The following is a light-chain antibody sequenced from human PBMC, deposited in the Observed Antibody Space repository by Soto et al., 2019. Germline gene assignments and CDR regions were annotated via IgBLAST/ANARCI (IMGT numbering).Light chain of an antibody. CDR2: RND. CDR3: AAWDDYLRAWV. Sequence: QLVLTQPPSASATPGPRVLISCSGSRSDVGRNYVHWYQQFPGTAPKLLIYRNDQRPSGVPDRFSGSKSGTSGSLAISGLRPEDEADYYCAAWDDYLRAWVFGGGTKLTVL. CDR1: RSDVGRNY. V-gene: IGLV1-47*01. J-gene: IGLJ3*02.